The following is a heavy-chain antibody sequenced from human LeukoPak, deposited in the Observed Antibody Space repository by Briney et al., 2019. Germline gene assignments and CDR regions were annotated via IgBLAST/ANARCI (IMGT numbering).Heavy chain of an antibody. D-gene: IGHD2-2*01. V-gene: IGHV5-51*01. CDR1: GYSFTSYW. CDR3: ARGPYCSSTSCYPYYYYYMDV. J-gene: IGHJ6*03. CDR2: IYPGDSDT. Sequence: GESLKISCKGSGYSFTSYWIGWVRQMPGKGLEWMGIIYPGDSDTRYSPSFQGQVTISADKSISTAYLQWSSLKASDTAMYYCARGPYCSSTSCYPYYYYYMDVWGKGTTVTVSS.